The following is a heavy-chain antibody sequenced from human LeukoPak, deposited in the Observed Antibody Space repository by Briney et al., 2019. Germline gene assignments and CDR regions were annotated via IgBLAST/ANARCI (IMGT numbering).Heavy chain of an antibody. CDR1: GYTFTGYY. CDR2: INPNSGGT. Sequence: PLASVKVSCKASGYTFTGYYMHWVRQARGQGLEGMGGINPNSGGTNYAQKFQGRVTMPRDTSISTAYMELSRLRSDDTAVYYCARASQITMIVVVPDYWGQGTLVTVSS. V-gene: IGHV1-2*02. J-gene: IGHJ4*02. D-gene: IGHD3-22*01. CDR3: ARASQITMIVVVPDY.